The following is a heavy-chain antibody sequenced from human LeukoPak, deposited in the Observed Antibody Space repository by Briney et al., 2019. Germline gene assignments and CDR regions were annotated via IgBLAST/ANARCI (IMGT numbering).Heavy chain of an antibody. CDR3: ARTRAGFGELRYYFDY. CDR1: GYTFTGYY. V-gene: IGHV1-2*02. Sequence: ASVKVSCKASGYTFTGYYMHWVRQAPGQGLEWMGWINPNSGGTNYAQKFQGRVTMTRDTSISTAYMELSRLRSDDTAVYYCARTRAGFGELRYYFDYWGQGTLVTVSS. D-gene: IGHD3-10*01. CDR2: INPNSGGT. J-gene: IGHJ4*02.